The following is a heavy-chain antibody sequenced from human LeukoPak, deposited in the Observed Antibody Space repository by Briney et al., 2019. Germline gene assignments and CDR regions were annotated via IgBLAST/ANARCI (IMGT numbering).Heavy chain of an antibody. J-gene: IGHJ5*02. CDR2: IYYSGST. CDR1: GGSISSGGYY. V-gene: IGHV4-31*03. D-gene: IGHD5-18*01. CDR3: ARAQYTAMVTGWFDP. Sequence: PSQTLSLTCTVSGGSISSGGYYWSWIRQHPGKGLEWIGYIYYSGSTYYNPSLKSRVTISVDTSKNQFSLKLSSVTAADTAVYYSARAQYTAMVTGWFDPWGKATLVTVSS.